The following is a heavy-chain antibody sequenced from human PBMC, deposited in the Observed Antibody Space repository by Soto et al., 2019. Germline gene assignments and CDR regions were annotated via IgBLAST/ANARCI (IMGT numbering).Heavy chain of an antibody. V-gene: IGHV3-7*03. J-gene: IGHJ4*02. CDR1: GFIFSDYW. Sequence: EVQLVESGGGLVQPGGSLRLSCAGSGFIFSDYWMTWVRQAPGKGLEWVATISPEGSEKYYVDSLKGRFTISSDNAKNSLYLQMISLRTEYTALYYCARARIDYWGRGTLITVSS. CDR3: ARARIDY. CDR2: ISPEGSEK.